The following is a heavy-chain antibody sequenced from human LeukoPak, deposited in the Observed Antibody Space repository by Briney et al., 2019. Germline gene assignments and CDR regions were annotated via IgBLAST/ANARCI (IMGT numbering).Heavy chain of an antibody. CDR3: ARGNPTYGSGSYNNYYYYYYMDV. D-gene: IGHD3-10*01. Sequence: PSETLSLTCTVSGYSISSGYYWGWIRQPPGKGLEWIGSIYHSGSTYYNPSLKSRVTISVDTSKNQFSLKLSSVTAADTAVYYCARGNPTYGSGSYNNYYYYYYMDVWGKGTTVTVSS. J-gene: IGHJ6*03. V-gene: IGHV4-38-2*02. CDR1: GYSISSGYY. CDR2: IYHSGST.